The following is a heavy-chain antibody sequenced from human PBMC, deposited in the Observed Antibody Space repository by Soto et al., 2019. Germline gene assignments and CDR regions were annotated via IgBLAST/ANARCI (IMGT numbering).Heavy chain of an antibody. CDR3: ARAGFSGSYYDIDY. Sequence: SETLSLTCTVSGGSISTYYWSWIRQPPGKSLEWIGYVHYTGNTNYNPSLKSRVTISLETSKNQFSLRLSSVTAADTAVYYCARAGFSGSYYDIDYWGQGILVTVSS. CDR1: GGSISTYY. J-gene: IGHJ4*02. V-gene: IGHV4-59*01. D-gene: IGHD1-26*01. CDR2: VHYTGNT.